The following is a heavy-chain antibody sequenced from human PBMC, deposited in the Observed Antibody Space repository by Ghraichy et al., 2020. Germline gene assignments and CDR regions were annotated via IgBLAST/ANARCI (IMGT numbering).Heavy chain of an antibody. Sequence: SETLSLTCTVSGASVTGDSYYWGWIRQPPGKGLEWIVSISYGGFTYSNPSLKSRVTISADTSKNQFSLRVSSVTAADTAVYFCAGDPGPIRGNRFDPWGQGTLVTISP. J-gene: IGHJ5*02. CDR1: GASVTGDSYY. V-gene: IGHV4-39*07. D-gene: IGHD3-10*01. CDR2: ISYGGFT. CDR3: AGDPGPIRGNRFDP.